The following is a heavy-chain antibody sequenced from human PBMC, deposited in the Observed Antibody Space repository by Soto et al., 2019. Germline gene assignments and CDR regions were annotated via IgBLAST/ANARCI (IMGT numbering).Heavy chain of an antibody. CDR3: ARHKDDKVTTYYYYYGMDV. J-gene: IGHJ6*02. CDR1: GYSFTSYW. Sequence: GESLKISCKGSGYSFTSYWIGWVRQMPGKGLEWMGIIYPGDSDTRYSPSFQGQVTISADKSISTAYLQWSSLKASGTAMYYCARHKDDKVTTYYYYYGMDVWGQGTTVTVSS. CDR2: IYPGDSDT. D-gene: IGHD4-17*01. V-gene: IGHV5-51*01.